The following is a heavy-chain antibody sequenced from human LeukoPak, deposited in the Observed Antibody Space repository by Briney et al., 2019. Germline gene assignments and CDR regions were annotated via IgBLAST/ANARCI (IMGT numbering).Heavy chain of an antibody. J-gene: IGHJ4*02. CDR3: ARDGGPGSGWSDFDY. Sequence: GRTLTLTCARSSVTLSSYAEHWVRQAPDKGLEGVAVISYDGSNKYYADSVKGRFTISRDNSKNTLYLQMNSLRAEDTAVYYCARDGGPGSGWSDFDYWGQGALVTVSS. CDR2: ISYDGSNK. D-gene: IGHD6-19*01. CDR1: SVTLSSYA. V-gene: IGHV3-30-3*01.